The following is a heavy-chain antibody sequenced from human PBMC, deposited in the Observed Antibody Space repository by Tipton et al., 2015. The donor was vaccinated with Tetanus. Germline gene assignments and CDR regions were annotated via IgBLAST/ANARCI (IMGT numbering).Heavy chain of an antibody. CDR1: GFTFSDYY. Sequence: SLRLSCAASGFTFSDYYMSWIRQAPGKGLEWVSYISSSGSTIYYADSVKGRFTISRDNAKNSLYLQMNSLRAEDTAVYYCARKFTRGYDFWSGHYGMDVWGQGTTVTVSS. V-gene: IGHV3-11*01. CDR3: ARKFTRGYDFWSGHYGMDV. D-gene: IGHD3-3*01. J-gene: IGHJ6*02. CDR2: ISSSGSTI.